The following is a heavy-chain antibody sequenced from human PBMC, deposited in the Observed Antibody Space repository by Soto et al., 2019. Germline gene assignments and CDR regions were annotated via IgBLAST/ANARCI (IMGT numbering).Heavy chain of an antibody. Sequence: LGGSLRLSCAASGFTFSSYAMHWVRQAPGKGLEWVAVISYDGSNKYYADSVKGRFTISRDNSKNTLYLQMNSLRAEDTAVYYCARECSGGSCYSRDAFDIWGQGTMVTVS. CDR1: GFTFSSYA. CDR2: ISYDGSNK. D-gene: IGHD2-15*01. J-gene: IGHJ3*02. CDR3: ARECSGGSCYSRDAFDI. V-gene: IGHV3-30-3*01.